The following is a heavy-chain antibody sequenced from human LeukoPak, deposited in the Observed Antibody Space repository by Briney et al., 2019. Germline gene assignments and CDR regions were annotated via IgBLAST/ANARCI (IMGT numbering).Heavy chain of an antibody. CDR1: GASISSSTDY. J-gene: IGHJ5*02. Sequence: SETLSLTCTVSGASISSSTDYWGWIRQPPGKGLEWIANIYYSGSTYYNPSLKSRVTISVDTSKNQFSLKLSSVTAADTAVYYCAGLIRPGWFDPWGQGTLVTVST. D-gene: IGHD1-14*01. CDR3: AGLIRPGWFDP. CDR2: IYYSGST. V-gene: IGHV4-39*01.